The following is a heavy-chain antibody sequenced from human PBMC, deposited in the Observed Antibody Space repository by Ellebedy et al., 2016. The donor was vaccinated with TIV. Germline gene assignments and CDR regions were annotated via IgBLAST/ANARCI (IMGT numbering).Heavy chain of an antibody. Sequence: ASVKVSXXASGYTFTSYAIHWVRQAPGQRLEWMGLVNAGSGSIHYSQKFQGRVTFAADTSASTAYMELSSLTSEDTALYYCARVASGTTPLDFWGQGTLVTVSS. D-gene: IGHD5-12*01. V-gene: IGHV1-3*01. CDR3: ARVASGTTPLDF. J-gene: IGHJ4*02. CDR2: VNAGSGSI. CDR1: GYTFTSYA.